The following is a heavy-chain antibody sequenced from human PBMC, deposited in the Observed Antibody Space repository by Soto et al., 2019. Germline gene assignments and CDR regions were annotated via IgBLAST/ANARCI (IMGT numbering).Heavy chain of an antibody. CDR2: ILNDGYNK. V-gene: IGHV3-30-3*01. Sequence: QVQLVESGGGVVQPGRSLRLSCAASGFTFSGYAMHWVRQPPGKGLEWVATILNDGYNKYSADSVKGRFTISRDNAKNTLHLEMNSLRSEDTAVYFCARARSSVGFNHYYELGFWGHGTTVTVSS. CDR1: GFTFSGYA. D-gene: IGHD6-13*01. J-gene: IGHJ6*02. CDR3: ARARSSVGFNHYYELGF.